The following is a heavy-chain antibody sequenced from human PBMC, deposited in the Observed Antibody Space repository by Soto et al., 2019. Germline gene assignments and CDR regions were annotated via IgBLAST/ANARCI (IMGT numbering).Heavy chain of an antibody. D-gene: IGHD2-21*01. CDR1: GFTFSSYA. J-gene: IGHJ4*02. Sequence: EMQLLESGGGLVQAGGSLRLSCAASGFTFSSYALNWVRQAPGKGLEWVSGISASTYYADSVKGRFTISRDTFKNTLYLQMNSLRSEDTAIYFCAIRMYRTMWYYLDYWGQGTLVTVSS. V-gene: IGHV3-23*01. CDR3: AIRMYRTMWYYLDY. CDR2: ISAST.